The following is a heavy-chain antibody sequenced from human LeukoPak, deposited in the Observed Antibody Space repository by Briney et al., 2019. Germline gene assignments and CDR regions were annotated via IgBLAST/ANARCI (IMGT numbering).Heavy chain of an antibody. CDR3: AKVLYSGYDFDYFDY. V-gene: IGHV3-23*01. J-gene: IGHJ4*02. D-gene: IGHD5-12*01. CDR1: GFTVSSNY. Sequence: GGSLRLSCAASGFTVSSNYMSWVRQAPGKGLEWVSAISGSGGSTYYADSVKGRFTISRDNSKNTLYLQMNSLRAEDTAVYYCAKVLYSGYDFDYFDYWGQGTLVTVSS. CDR2: ISGSGGST.